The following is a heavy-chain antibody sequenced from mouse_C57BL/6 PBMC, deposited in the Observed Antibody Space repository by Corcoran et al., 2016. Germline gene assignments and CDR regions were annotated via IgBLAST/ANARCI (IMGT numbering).Heavy chain of an antibody. V-gene: IGHV1-53*01. J-gene: IGHJ3*01. Sequence: QVQLQQPGPELVKPGASVKLSCKASGYTFTSYWMHWVKQRPGQGLEWIGNINPSNGGTNYNEKFKSKATLTVDKSSSTAYMQLSSLTSEDSAVDYCARSPREGAWFAYWGQGTLVTVSA. CDR3: ARSPREGAWFAY. CDR1: GYTFTSYW. CDR2: INPSNGGT.